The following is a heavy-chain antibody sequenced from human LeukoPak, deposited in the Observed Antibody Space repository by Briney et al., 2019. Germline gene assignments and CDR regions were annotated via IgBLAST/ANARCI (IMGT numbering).Heavy chain of an antibody. J-gene: IGHJ3*02. Sequence: PGGSLRLSCAASGFTFSGSAMHWVRQASGKGLEWVGRIRSKANSYATAYAASVKGRFTISRDDSKNTAYLQMNSLKTEDTAVYYCTRLMVQGVNAFDIWGQGTMVTVS. CDR1: GFTFSGSA. CDR2: IRSKANSYAT. V-gene: IGHV3-73*01. D-gene: IGHD3-10*01. CDR3: TRLMVQGVNAFDI.